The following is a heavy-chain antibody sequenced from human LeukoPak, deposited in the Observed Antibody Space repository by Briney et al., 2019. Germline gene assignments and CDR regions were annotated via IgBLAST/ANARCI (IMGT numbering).Heavy chain of an antibody. Sequence: SETLSLTCAVYGGSFSGYYWSWIRQPPGKGLEWVGEINHSGSTNYNPSLKSRVTISVDTSKNQFSLKLSSVTAADTAVYYCARGRLRLPFDYWGQGTLVTVSS. D-gene: IGHD5/OR15-5a*01. CDR2: INHSGST. V-gene: IGHV4-34*01. CDR3: ARGRLRLPFDY. J-gene: IGHJ4*02. CDR1: GGSFSGYY.